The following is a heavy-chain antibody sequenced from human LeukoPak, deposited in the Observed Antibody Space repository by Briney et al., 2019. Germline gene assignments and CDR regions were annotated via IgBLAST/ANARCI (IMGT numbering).Heavy chain of an antibody. D-gene: IGHD1-26*01. J-gene: IGHJ4*02. CDR1: GFTFSSYA. CDR2: ISYDGSNK. Sequence: PGGSLRLSCAASGFTFSSYAMHWVRQAPGKGLEWVAVISYDGSNKYYADSVKGRFTISRGNSKNTLYLQMNSLRAEDTAVYYCASTKLAPPFDDYWGQGTLVTVSS. CDR3: ASTKLAPPFDDY. V-gene: IGHV3-30-3*01.